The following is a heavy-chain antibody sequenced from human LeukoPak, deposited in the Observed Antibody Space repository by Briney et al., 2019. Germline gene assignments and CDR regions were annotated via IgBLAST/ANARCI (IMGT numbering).Heavy chain of an antibody. CDR3: ARPDGSGSYSFDY. J-gene: IGHJ4*02. V-gene: IGHV5-51*01. CDR2: IYPGDSDT. D-gene: IGHD3-10*01. CDR1: GYSFTSYW. Sequence: GESLRISFQGSGYSFTSYWIGWVRPMPGKGLEWMGIIYPGDSDTRYSPSFQGQVTISADKSISSAYLQWSSRKGSDTAMYYCARPDGSGSYSFDYWGQGTLVTVSS.